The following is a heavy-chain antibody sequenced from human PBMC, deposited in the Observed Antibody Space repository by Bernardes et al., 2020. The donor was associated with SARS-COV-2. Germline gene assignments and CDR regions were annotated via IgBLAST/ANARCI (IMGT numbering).Heavy chain of an antibody. J-gene: IGHJ5*02. V-gene: IGHV1-18*01. Sequence: ASVKVSCKASGYTFTSYGVGWVRQAPGQGLQWMGWINTYNGKTNYAQRLQGRVTITADTFTSTAYLELRSLRSDDTAMYYCARAQSSGNNNWFDPWGQGTLVTVSS. D-gene: IGHD3-22*01. CDR1: GYTFTSYG. CDR2: INTYNGKT. CDR3: ARAQSSGNNNWFDP.